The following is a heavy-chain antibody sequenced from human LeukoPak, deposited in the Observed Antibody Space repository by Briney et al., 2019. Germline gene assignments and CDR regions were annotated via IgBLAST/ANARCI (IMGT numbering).Heavy chain of an antibody. D-gene: IGHD3-9*01. CDR1: GYTFTSYG. CDR2: ISAYNGNT. J-gene: IGHJ4*02. V-gene: IGHV1-18*01. Sequence: GASVKVSCKASGYTFTSYGISWVRQAPGQGLEWMGWISAYNGNTNYAQKLQGRVTMTTDTSTSTAYMELRSLRSDDTAVYYCARQGAPPNNQAYFDWLLAAIDYSLIYWGQGTLVTVSP. CDR3: ARQGAPPNNQAYFDWLLAAIDYSLIY.